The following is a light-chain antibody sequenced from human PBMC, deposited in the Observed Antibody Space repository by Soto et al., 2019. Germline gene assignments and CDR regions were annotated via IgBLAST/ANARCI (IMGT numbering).Light chain of an antibody. J-gene: IGKJ1*01. CDR3: QQYNTYWT. CDR1: QTISSW. Sequence: DIQMTQSPSTLSASVRDRVTITCRASQTISSWLAWFQQRPGRAPKFLIYKASSLKSGVPSRFSGGGFGTEFTLTISSLQPDDFATYYCQQYNTYWTFGQGTKVDIK. V-gene: IGKV1-5*03. CDR2: KAS.